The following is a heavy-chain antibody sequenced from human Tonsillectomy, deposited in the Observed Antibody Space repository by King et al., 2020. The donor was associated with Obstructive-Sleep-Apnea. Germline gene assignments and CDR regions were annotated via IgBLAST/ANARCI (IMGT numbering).Heavy chain of an antibody. CDR2: ISWKSGNI. D-gene: IGHD3-22*01. Sequence: QLVQSGGGLVQSGRSLRLSCAASGFTFDDYAMHWVRQAPGKGLEWVSGISWKSGNIGYADSVKGRFTISRDNAKNSLYLQMISLRVEDTALYYCAKGDFVNSGWLDYWGQGTLVTVSS. CDR3: AKGDFVNSGWLDY. J-gene: IGHJ4*02. CDR1: GFTFDDYA. V-gene: IGHV3-9*01.